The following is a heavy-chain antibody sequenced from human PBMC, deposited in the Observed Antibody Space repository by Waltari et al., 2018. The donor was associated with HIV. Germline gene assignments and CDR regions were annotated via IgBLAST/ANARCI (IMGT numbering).Heavy chain of an antibody. Sequence: EMQLVESGGTVVQPGGSLRLSCSASGFTFEDYARHWVRQAPGKGLEWVTLIDWDSSSTYYADSVKGRFTISRDNSKNSLYLQMHSLTTEDTAVYYCAKDRGTGYDYLHHWGQGTLVTVSS. CDR2: IDWDSSST. CDR3: AKDRGTGYDYLHH. J-gene: IGHJ4*02. CDR1: GFTFEDYA. D-gene: IGHD5-12*01. V-gene: IGHV3-43*01.